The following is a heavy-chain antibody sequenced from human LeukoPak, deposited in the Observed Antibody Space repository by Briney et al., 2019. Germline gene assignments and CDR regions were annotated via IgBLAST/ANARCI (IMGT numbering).Heavy chain of an antibody. CDR3: ANPADSSSWYYFDY. J-gene: IGHJ4*02. D-gene: IGHD6-13*01. V-gene: IGHV1-18*01. CDR1: GYTFTSYG. Sequence: VASVKVSCKASGYTFTSYGISWVRQAPGQGLEWMGWISAYNGNTNYAQKLQGRVTMTTDTSTSTAYMELRSLRAEDTAVYYCANPADSSSWYYFDYWGQGTLVTVSS. CDR2: ISAYNGNT.